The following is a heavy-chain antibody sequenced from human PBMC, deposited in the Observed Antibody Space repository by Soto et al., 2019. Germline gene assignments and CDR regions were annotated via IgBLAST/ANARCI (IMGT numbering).Heavy chain of an antibody. CDR3: ARVGGYCSSTSCYMSWFDP. Sequence: VQLVQSGAEVKKPGASVKVSCKASGYTFTSYYMHWGRQAPGQGLEWMGINNPSAGNAGYAQKFQGRVTMTRDTSTRTVYMELSSLRSEDTAVYYCARVGGYCSSTSCYMSWFDPWGQGTLVTVSS. D-gene: IGHD2-2*02. J-gene: IGHJ5*02. V-gene: IGHV1-46*01. CDR2: NNPSAGNA. CDR1: GYTFTSYY.